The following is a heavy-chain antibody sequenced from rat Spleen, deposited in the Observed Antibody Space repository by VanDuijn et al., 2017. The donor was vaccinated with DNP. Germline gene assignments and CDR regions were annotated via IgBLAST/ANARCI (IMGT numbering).Heavy chain of an antibody. V-gene: IGHV6-6*01. CDR1: GFTFSTAW. J-gene: IGHJ2*01. CDR2: IKAKSNNYAT. Sequence: EVQLVESGGGLVQPGNSLKLSCATSGFTFSTAWMYWYRQFPEKRLEWVARIKAKSNNYATDYTESVKGRFTISRDDSKSSIYLQMNNLKEEDTAIYYCATRAEVGFDYWGQGVMVTVSS. D-gene: IGHD1-4*01. CDR3: ATRAEVGFDY.